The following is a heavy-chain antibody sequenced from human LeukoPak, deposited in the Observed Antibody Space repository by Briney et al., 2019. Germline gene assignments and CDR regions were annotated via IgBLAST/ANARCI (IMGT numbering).Heavy chain of an antibody. D-gene: IGHD6-19*01. J-gene: IGHJ4*02. V-gene: IGHV4-4*09. CDR1: GGSISSDY. CDR2: SHSSGHT. CDR3: ARALDPNRSGWYRLFDY. Sequence: SETLSLTCSVSGGSISSDYWNWIRQSPGKGLEWIAFSHSSGHTSSNPSLSGRVTTSVDTSKNQPSLKLSSVTAADTAVYYCARALDPNRSGWYRLFDYWGQGTLVTVSS.